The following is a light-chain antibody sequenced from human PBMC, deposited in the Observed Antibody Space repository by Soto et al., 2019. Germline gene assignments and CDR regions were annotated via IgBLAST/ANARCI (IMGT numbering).Light chain of an antibody. CDR2: DAS. J-gene: IGKJ5*01. V-gene: IGKV3-15*01. CDR3: QQYNDWPPIT. Sequence: EIVLTQSPGTLSLSPGERATLSCRASQSVRNSYLAWYQQKPGQAPRLLIYDASTRATVIPARFSGSGSGTEFTLTISSLQSEDFAVYYCQQYNDWPPITFGQGTRLEIK. CDR1: QSVRNSY.